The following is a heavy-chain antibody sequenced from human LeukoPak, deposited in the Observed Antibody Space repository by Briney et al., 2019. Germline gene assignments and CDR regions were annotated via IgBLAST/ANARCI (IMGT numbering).Heavy chain of an antibody. D-gene: IGHD3-10*01. Sequence: SETLSLTCAVYGGSFSGYYWSWIRQPPGKGLEWIGEINHSGSTNYNPSLKSRVTISVDTFKNQFSLKLSSVTAADTAVYYCARRRPVGSGRTNWFDPWGQGTLVTVSS. CDR1: GGSFSGYY. V-gene: IGHV4-34*01. CDR2: INHSGST. CDR3: ARRRPVGSGRTNWFDP. J-gene: IGHJ5*02.